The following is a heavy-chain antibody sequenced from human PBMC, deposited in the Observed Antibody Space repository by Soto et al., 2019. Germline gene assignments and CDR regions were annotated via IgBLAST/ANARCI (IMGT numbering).Heavy chain of an antibody. Sequence: QVHLVQSGAEVKKPGASVKVSCKGSGYAFTTYGITWVRQAPGQGLEWMGWISAHNGNTNYAQKLQGRATVTRDTSTSTAYMELRSPRSDDTAVYSCARGRYGDYWGQGALVTVSS. CDR2: ISAHNGNT. V-gene: IGHV1-18*01. CDR3: ARGRYGDY. CDR1: GYAFTTYG. D-gene: IGHD1-1*01. J-gene: IGHJ4*02.